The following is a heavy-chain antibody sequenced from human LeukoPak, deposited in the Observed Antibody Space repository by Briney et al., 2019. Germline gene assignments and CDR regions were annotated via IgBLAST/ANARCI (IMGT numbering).Heavy chain of an antibody. CDR3: ASDYSGYNGIDY. J-gene: IGHJ4*02. D-gene: IGHD5-12*01. CDR1: GYTLTELS. V-gene: IGHV1-2*02. CDR2: INPNIGGT. Sequence: AASVKVSCKVSGYTLTELSMHWVRQAPGQGLEWMGWINPNIGGTNYAQKFQGRVTMTRDTSISTAYMELSRLRSDDTAVYYCASDYSGYNGIDYWGQGTLVTVSS.